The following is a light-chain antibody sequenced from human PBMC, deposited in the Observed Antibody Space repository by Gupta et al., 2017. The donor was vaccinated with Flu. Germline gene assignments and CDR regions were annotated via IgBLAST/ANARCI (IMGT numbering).Light chain of an antibody. CDR1: QSVSSS. CDR2: AVS. V-gene: IGKV3D-15*01. CDR3: QQYHNWPPIT. J-gene: IGKJ5*01. Sequence: EIVMTQSPATLSLSPGERATLSCRASQSVSSSLAWYQQKPGQAPRLLIYAVSTRATGIPARFSGSGSGTEFTLTISSLQSKDFAIYYCQQYHNWPPITFGQGTRLDIK.